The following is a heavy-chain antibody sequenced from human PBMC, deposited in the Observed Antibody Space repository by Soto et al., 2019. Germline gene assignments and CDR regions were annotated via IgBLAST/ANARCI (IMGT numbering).Heavy chain of an antibody. CDR3: ALITMVRGVIFDY. CDR2: INHSGST. V-gene: IGHV4-34*01. Sequence: SETLSLTCAVYGGSFSGYSWSWIRQPPGKGLEWIGEINHSGSTNYNPSLKSRVTISVDTSKNQFSLKLSSVTAADTAVYYCALITMVRGVIFDYWGQGTLVTVSS. D-gene: IGHD3-10*01. CDR1: GGSFSGYS. J-gene: IGHJ4*02.